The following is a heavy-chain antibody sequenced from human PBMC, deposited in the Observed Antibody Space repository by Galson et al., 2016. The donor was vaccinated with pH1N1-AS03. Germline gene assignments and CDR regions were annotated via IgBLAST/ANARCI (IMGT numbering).Heavy chain of an antibody. D-gene: IGHD3-22*01. CDR3: AREGYYHEPSGDYISRGFDY. CDR1: GHSFSSYT. CDR2: ISPGNADT. J-gene: IGHJ4*02. V-gene: IGHV1-3*01. Sequence: SVKVSCKASGHSFSSYTVHWVRQAPGQRLEWMGWISPGNADTKYSHNFEDRVTITSDTSATTAYMELSSPRSEDTAVYYCAREGYYHEPSGDYISRGFDYWGQGTLVTVSS.